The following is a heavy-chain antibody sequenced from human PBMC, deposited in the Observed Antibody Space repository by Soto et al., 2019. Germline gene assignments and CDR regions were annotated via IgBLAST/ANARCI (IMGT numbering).Heavy chain of an antibody. CDR3: ARSQALDS. V-gene: IGHV5-51*01. CDR2: IYPGDSDI. D-gene: IGHD6-6*01. CDR1: GYKFTSNG. Sequence: PXDSLTISCKGSGYKFTSNGIGWVRQKPGKGLEWMGLIYPGDSDIRYSPSFEGQVTISADKPTSTAYLQWSSLKASDTAMYYCARSQALDSWGQGTQVTVSS. J-gene: IGHJ4*02.